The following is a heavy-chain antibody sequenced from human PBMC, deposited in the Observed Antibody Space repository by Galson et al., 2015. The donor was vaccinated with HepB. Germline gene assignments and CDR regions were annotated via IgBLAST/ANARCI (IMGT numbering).Heavy chain of an antibody. J-gene: IGHJ4*02. Sequence: SLRLSCAASGFTFNGYSMNWVRQAPGKGLEWLSYISSSSSTTIYYADSVKGRFTISRDKAKSSLYLQMNSLRAEDTAVYYCARERGSIFSQLYYFDYWGQGALVTSSS. CDR1: GFTFNGYS. CDR3: ARERGSIFSQLYYFDY. CDR2: ISSSSSTTI. D-gene: IGHD3-16*01. V-gene: IGHV3-48*01.